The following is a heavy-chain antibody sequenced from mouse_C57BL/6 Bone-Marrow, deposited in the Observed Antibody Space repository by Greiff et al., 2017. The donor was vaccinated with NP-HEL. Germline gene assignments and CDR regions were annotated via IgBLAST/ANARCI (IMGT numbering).Heavy chain of an antibody. D-gene: IGHD1-1*01. CDR3: AREGYYYYFDY. V-gene: IGHV5-16*01. J-gene: IGHJ2*01. CDR2: INYDGSST. CDR1: GFTFSDYY. Sequence: EVQLVESEGGLVQPGSSMKLSCTASGFTFSDYYMAWVRQVPEKGLEWVANINYDGSSTYYLDSLKSRFIISRDNAKNILYLQMSSLKSEDTATYYCAREGYYYYFDYWGQGTTLTVSS.